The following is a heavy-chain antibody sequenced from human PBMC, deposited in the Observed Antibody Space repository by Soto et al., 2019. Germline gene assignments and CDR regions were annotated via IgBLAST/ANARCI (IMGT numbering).Heavy chain of an antibody. CDR3: ARVDPRGVAVVRDY. D-gene: IGHD3-10*01. V-gene: IGHV1-18*01. CDR1: GNTFARYG. J-gene: IGHJ4*02. CDR2: ISGFNGQT. Sequence: ASVKVSCKASGNTFARYGFSWVRQAPGQGLEWMGWISGFNGQTNYALKFQGRVTLTTDTSTSTAYMELRSLRSEDTAVYFCARVDPRGVAVVRDYWGQGTLVTVSS.